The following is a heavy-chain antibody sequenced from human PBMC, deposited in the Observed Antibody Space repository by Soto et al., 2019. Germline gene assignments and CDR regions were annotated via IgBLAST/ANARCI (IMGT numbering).Heavy chain of an antibody. D-gene: IGHD3-16*01. CDR3: ARGGGLSVHGMDV. J-gene: IGHJ6*02. CDR2: ISAYNGAT. V-gene: IGHV1-18*01. CDR1: GHTFANYA. Sequence: VRLVQSGAEVKKPGASVKVSCKASGHTFANYAITWVRQAPGQGLEWMGWISAYNGATNYAQKLQGRVTMTTDTSTSTAYMELRSLGSDDRAVYYCARGGGLSVHGMDVWGQGTTVTVSS.